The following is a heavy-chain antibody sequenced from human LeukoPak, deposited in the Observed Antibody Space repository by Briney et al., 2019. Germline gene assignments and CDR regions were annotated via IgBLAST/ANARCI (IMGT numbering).Heavy chain of an antibody. J-gene: IGHJ6*02. D-gene: IGHD4-17*01. CDR3: ARYDYGDYGGYYYGMDV. Sequence: GESLKISCKGSGYSFTSYWIGWVRRMPGKGLEWMGIIYPGDSDTKYSPSFQGQVTISADKSVSTAYLQWSSLKASDTAMYYCARYDYGDYGGYYYGMDVWGQGTTVTVSS. CDR1: GYSFTSYW. V-gene: IGHV5-51*01. CDR2: IYPGDSDT.